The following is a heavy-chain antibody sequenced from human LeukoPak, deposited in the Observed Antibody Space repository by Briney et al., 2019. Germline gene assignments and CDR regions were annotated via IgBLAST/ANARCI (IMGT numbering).Heavy chain of an antibody. D-gene: IGHD1-26*01. CDR1: GFTFSSYT. J-gene: IGHJ4*02. CDR2: ISSSSSYI. Sequence: GGSLRLSCAASGFTFSSYTINWVRQAPPEGLEWVSSISSSSSYIYYADSMKGRITVSRDNAKNSLYLQMNSLRAEDAAVYYCARGVGATPAFFDYWGQGTLVTVSS. V-gene: IGHV3-21*01. CDR3: ARGVGATPAFFDY.